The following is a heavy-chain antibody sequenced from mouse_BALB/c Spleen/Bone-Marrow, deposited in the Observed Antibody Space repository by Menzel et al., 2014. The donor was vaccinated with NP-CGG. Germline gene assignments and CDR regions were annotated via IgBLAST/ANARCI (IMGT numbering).Heavy chain of an antibody. D-gene: IGHD1-2*01. Sequence: VMLVESGPGLVAPSQSLSITCTVSEFSLTTYGVHWVRQPPGKGLEWLGVIWAGGITNYNSALMSRLSISKDNSKSQVFLKMNGLQTDDTAMYYCARGLRLRDYFDYWGQGTTLTVSS. CDR1: EFSLTTYG. J-gene: IGHJ2*01. CDR2: IWAGGIT. V-gene: IGHV2-9*02. CDR3: ARGLRLRDYFDY.